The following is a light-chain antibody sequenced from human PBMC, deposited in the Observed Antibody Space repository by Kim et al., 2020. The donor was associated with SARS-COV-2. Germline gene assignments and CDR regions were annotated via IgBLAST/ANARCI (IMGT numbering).Light chain of an antibody. CDR1: QSVGTY. CDR2: NAS. J-gene: IGKJ2*01. Sequence: EIVLTQSPATLSLSPGERATLSCRASQSVGTYLAWYQQKPGQAPRLLIYNASNRATGIPARFSGSGSGTDFTLTISSLEPGDFAVYYCQQRSNWLYTFGQGTKLEI. V-gene: IGKV3-11*01. CDR3: QQRSNWLYT.